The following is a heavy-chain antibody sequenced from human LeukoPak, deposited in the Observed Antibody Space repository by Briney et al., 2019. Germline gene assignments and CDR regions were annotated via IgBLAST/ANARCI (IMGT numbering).Heavy chain of an antibody. J-gene: IGHJ4*02. V-gene: IGHV1-2*02. Sequence: ASVKVSCKASGYTFTGYYMHWVRQAPGQGLEWMGWINPNSGGTKYAQNFQGRVTMTRDTSISTAYLDLRGLRSDDTAIYYCARDSVLGAKWGQGTLVTVSS. D-gene: IGHD2-8*02. CDR1: GYTFTGYY. CDR3: ARDSVLGAK. CDR2: INPNSGGT.